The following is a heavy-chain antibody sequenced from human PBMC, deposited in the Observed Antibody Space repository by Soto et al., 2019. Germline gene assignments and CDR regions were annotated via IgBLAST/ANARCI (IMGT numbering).Heavy chain of an antibody. CDR1: GFTFDDYA. J-gene: IGHJ1*01. D-gene: IGHD6-13*01. CDR3: VKDESINWYSGHFRH. Sequence: EVQLVESGGGLVQPGRSLRLSCAASGFTFDDYAMHWVRQVPGKGLEWVSGINWNSGSIGYGDSVKGRFAISRDNVKSSLHLQMNSLSAEDTAFYYCVKDESINWYSGHFRHWGQGTLVTVSS. V-gene: IGHV3-9*01. CDR2: INWNSGSI.